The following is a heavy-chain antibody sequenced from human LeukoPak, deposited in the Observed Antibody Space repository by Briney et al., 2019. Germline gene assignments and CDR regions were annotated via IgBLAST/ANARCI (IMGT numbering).Heavy chain of an antibody. J-gene: IGHJ3*02. CDR2: ISGSGDST. CDR3: AKYYYDSSGSSSGFDI. CDR1: GFTFSSYA. D-gene: IGHD3-22*01. V-gene: IGHV3-23*01. Sequence: GGSLRLSCAASGFTFSSYAMNWVRQAPGKGLEWVSTISGSGDSTYYADSVKGRFTISRDNSKNTLYLQMNSLRAEDTAVYYCAKYYYDSSGSSSGFDIWGQGTMVTVSS.